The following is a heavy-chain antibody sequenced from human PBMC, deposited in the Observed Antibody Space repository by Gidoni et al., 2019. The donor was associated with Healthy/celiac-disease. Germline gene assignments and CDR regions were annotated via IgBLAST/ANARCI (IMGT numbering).Heavy chain of an antibody. CDR2: IIPIFGTA. Sequence: QVQLVQSGAEVTKPGSSVKVSCKASGGTFSSYAISWVRQAPGQGLEWMGGIIPIFGTANYAQKFQGRVTITADESTSTAYMELSSLRSEDTAVYYCARAYYYDSSGYSHYFDYWGQGTLVTVSS. D-gene: IGHD3-22*01. J-gene: IGHJ4*02. CDR1: GGTFSSYA. CDR3: ARAYYYDSSGYSHYFDY. V-gene: IGHV1-69*01.